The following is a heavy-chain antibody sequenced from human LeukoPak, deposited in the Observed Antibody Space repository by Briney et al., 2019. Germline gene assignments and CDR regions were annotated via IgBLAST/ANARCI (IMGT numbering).Heavy chain of an antibody. V-gene: IGHV1-8*01. CDR1: GYTFTSYD. Sequence: ASVKVSCKASGYTFTSYDINWVRQATGQGLEWMGWMNPNSGNTGYAQKFQGRVTMTRNTSISTAYMELSSLRSEDTAVYYCARDSNYCDSRGFDPWAREPWSPSPQ. CDR3: ARDSNYCDSRGFDP. D-gene: IGHD3-22*01. J-gene: IGHJ5*02. CDR2: MNPNSGNT.